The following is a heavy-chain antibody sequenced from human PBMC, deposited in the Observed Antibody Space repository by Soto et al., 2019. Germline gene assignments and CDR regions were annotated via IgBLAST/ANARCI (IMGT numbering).Heavy chain of an antibody. V-gene: IGHV5-51*01. D-gene: IGHD5-12*01. CDR3: ARPRDGYNPHVDY. J-gene: IGHJ4*02. CDR2: IYPGDSDT. Sequence: GEALRLPYKGPGYRFSTFWRGWVRQIPGKGLEWMGIIYPGDSDTRYSPSFQGQVTISADKSISTAYLQWSSLKASDTAMYYCARPRDGYNPHVDYRGQATLVTVSS. CDR1: GYRFSTFW.